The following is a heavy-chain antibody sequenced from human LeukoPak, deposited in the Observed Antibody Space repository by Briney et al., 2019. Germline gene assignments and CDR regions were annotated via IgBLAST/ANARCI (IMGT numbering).Heavy chain of an antibody. D-gene: IGHD6-13*01. Sequence: ASVKVSCKASGYTFTGYYMHWVRQAPGQGLEWMGWINPNSGNTGYAQKFQGRVTITRNTSISTAYMELSSLRSEDTAVYYCARGHSSSWYSSMLPYPRLPTDYWGQGTLVTVSS. V-gene: IGHV1-8*03. J-gene: IGHJ4*02. CDR3: ARGHSSSWYSSMLPYPRLPTDY. CDR1: GYTFTGYY. CDR2: INPNSGNT.